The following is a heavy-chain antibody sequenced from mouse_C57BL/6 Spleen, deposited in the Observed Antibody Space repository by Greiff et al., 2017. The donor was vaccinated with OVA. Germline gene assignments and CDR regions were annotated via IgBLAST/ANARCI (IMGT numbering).Heavy chain of an antibody. J-gene: IGHJ1*03. V-gene: IGHV5-6*01. Sequence: EVMLVESGGDLVKPGGSLKLSCAASGFTFSSYGMSWVRQTPDKRLEWVATISSGGSYTYYKDSVKGRFTISRDNAKNTLYLPMSSLKSEDTAMYYCARDLYFDFWGTGTTVTVSS. CDR3: ARDLYFDF. CDR1: GFTFSSYG. CDR2: ISSGGSYT.